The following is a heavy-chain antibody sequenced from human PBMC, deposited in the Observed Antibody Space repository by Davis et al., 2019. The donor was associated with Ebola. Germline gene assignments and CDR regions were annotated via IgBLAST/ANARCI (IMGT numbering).Heavy chain of an antibody. D-gene: IGHD3-3*01. V-gene: IGHV1-46*01. Sequence: ASVKVSCKASGYTFTSYYMHWVRQAPGQGLEWMGIINPSGGSTSYAQKFQGRVTMTRDTSTSTVYMELSSLRSEDTAVYYCARAAYYDFWSGYYIKVNGMDVWGQGTTVTVSS. J-gene: IGHJ6*02. CDR1: GYTFTSYY. CDR3: ARAAYYDFWSGYYIKVNGMDV. CDR2: INPSGGST.